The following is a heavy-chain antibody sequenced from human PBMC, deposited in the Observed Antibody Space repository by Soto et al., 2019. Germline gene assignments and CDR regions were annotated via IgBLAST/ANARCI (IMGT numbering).Heavy chain of an antibody. Sequence: GESLKISCQGSGHSLTSYWISWVRQMPGNGLEWMGRIDPSNSYSVYRPSFEGHVTISADKSIGTAYLQWSSLQASDTAMYYCAMSKYSYGYSFDYWGQGTLVTVSS. CDR2: IDPSNSYS. V-gene: IGHV5-10-1*01. D-gene: IGHD5-18*01. CDR1: GHSLTSYW. J-gene: IGHJ4*02. CDR3: AMSKYSYGYSFDY.